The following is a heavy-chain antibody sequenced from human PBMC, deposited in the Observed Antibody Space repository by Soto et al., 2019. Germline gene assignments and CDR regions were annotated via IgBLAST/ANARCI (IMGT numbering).Heavy chain of an antibody. CDR2: IYYSGST. Sequence: TLSLTCTVSGGSISSYYWSWIRQPPGKGLEWIGYIYYSGSTNYNPSLKSRVTISVDTSKNQFSLKLNSMTAADTAVYYCARHPSDFWFDPWGQGTLVTVSS. CDR1: GGSISSYY. V-gene: IGHV4-59*08. D-gene: IGHD2-21*02. CDR3: ARHPSDFWFDP. J-gene: IGHJ5*02.